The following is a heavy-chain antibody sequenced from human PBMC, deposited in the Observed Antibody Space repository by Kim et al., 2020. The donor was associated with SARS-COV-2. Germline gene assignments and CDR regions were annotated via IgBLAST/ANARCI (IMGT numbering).Heavy chain of an antibody. J-gene: IGHJ6*02. D-gene: IGHD6-13*01. V-gene: IGHV3-66*02. Sequence: GGSLRLSCAASGFTVSSNYMSWVRQAPGKGLEWVSVIYSGGSTYYADSVKGRFTISRDNSKNTLYLQMNSLRAEDTAVYYCARDGYSSWYDYYYGMDVWGQGTTVTVSS. CDR3: ARDGYSSWYDYYYGMDV. CDR2: IYSGGST. CDR1: GFTVSSNY.